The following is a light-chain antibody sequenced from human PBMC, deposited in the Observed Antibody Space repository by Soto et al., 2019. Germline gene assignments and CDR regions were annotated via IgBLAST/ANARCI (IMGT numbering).Light chain of an antibody. J-gene: IGKJ4*01. V-gene: IGKV3-15*01. CDR3: QQYNNWPLT. Sequence: ETVMTQSRATLSASPGEIATLSCRASQSVNSDLAWYQQIPGQAPRLLIYSASTGATGGPARFSGSGSGTEFKLSISSLQSEDFAKYYCQQYNNWPLTFGGGTKVEI. CDR2: SAS. CDR1: QSVNSD.